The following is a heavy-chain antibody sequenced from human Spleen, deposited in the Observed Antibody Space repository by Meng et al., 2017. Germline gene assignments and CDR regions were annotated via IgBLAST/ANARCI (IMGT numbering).Heavy chain of an antibody. V-gene: IGHV3-23*01. CDR2: ITDSGGST. D-gene: IGHD2-8*02. CDR3: ARGSTGNYFP. J-gene: IGHJ5*02. Sequence: VQLLESGGGLVQPGGSLRLSCAASGFTFSSYAMTWVRQAPGKGLEWVSSITDSGGSTFYADSVKGRFTISRDNSKSTLYLQMNTLRAEDTAVYYCARGSTGNYFPWGQGTLVTVSS. CDR1: GFTFSSYA.